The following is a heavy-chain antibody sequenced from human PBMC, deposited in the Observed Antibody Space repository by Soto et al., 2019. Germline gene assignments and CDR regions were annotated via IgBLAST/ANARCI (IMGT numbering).Heavy chain of an antibody. J-gene: IGHJ6*02. V-gene: IGHV1-8*01. D-gene: IGHD2-2*01. Sequence: ASVKVSCKASGYTFTSYDINWVRQATGQGLEWMGWMNPNSGNTGYAQKFQGRVTMTRNTSISTAYMELSSLRSEDTAVYYCARDAIVVVPAARPHYGMDVWGQGTTVTVSS. CDR2: MNPNSGNT. CDR3: ARDAIVVVPAARPHYGMDV. CDR1: GYTFTSYD.